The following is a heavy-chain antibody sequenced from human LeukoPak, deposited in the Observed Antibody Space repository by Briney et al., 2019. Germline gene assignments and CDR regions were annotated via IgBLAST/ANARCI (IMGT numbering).Heavy chain of an antibody. D-gene: IGHD3-22*01. CDR2: IYYSGST. Sequence: SETLSLTCTVSGGSISGSSYYWGWSRQPPGKGLEWIGSIYYSGSTYYNPSLKSRVTISVDTSKNQFSLKLSSVTAADTAVYYCAILDSSGYPRDAFDIWGQGTMVTVSS. CDR3: AILDSSGYPRDAFDI. V-gene: IGHV4-39*01. J-gene: IGHJ3*02. CDR1: GGSISGSSYY.